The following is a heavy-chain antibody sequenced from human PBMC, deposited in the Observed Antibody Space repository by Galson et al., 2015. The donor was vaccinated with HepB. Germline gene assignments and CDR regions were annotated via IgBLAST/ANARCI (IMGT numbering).Heavy chain of an antibody. V-gene: IGHV3-30*04. CDR3: ARDAYCDTSGYFGL. J-gene: IGHJ4*02. CDR1: EFIFRNCA. Sequence: SLRLSCATSEFIFRNCAVHWVRQAPGKGLEWVAVISYDGSNKYYGDSVKGRFTISRDNSKNTVYLQVASLRAEDTAVYYCARDAYCDTSGYFGLWGQGTLVTVSS. CDR2: ISYDGSNK. D-gene: IGHD3-22*01.